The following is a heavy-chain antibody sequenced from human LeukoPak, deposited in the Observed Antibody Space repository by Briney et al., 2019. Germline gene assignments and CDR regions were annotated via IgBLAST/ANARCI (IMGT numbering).Heavy chain of an antibody. J-gene: IGHJ4*02. Sequence: SGGSLRLSCAASGFTFSGYYMTWIRQAPGKGLEWVSYISSRGTITYYADSVKGRITISRDNAKNSLFLHMNSLRAEDTAVYYCASPPSGSSPDGDYWGQGTLVTVSS. CDR1: GFTFSGYY. D-gene: IGHD5-12*01. CDR3: ASPPSGSSPDGDY. CDR2: ISSRGTIT. V-gene: IGHV3-11*01.